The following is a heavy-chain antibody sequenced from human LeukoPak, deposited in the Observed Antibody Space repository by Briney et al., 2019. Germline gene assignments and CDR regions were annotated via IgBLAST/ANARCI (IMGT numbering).Heavy chain of an antibody. CDR3: AREIAAFDY. CDR1: GGSFSGYY. J-gene: IGHJ4*02. V-gene: IGHV4-34*01. Sequence: KSSETLSLTCAVYGGSFSGYYWSWIRQPPGKGLEWIGEINHSGSTNYNPSLKSRVTISVDTSKNQFSLKLSSVTAADTAVYYCAREIAAFDYWGQGTLVTVSS. CDR2: INHSGST. D-gene: IGHD6-13*01.